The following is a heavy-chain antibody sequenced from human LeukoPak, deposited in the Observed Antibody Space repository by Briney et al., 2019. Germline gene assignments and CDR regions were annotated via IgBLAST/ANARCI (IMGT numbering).Heavy chain of an antibody. J-gene: IGHJ4*02. D-gene: IGHD3-22*01. V-gene: IGHV4-59*08. CDR1: GGSISSYY. CDR2: IYYTGST. Sequence: SETLSLTCTVSGGSISSYYWNWIRQPPDKGLEWIGYIYYTGSTNYNPSLKSRVTISLDTSKNQFSLKLSSVTAADTAVYYCARRSWSADGYEIFDYWGQGTLVTVSS. CDR3: ARRSWSADGYEIFDY.